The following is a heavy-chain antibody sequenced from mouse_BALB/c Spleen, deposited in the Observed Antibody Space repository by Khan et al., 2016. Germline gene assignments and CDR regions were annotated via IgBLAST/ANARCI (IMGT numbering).Heavy chain of an antibody. V-gene: IGHV1-7*01. D-gene: IGHD4-1*02. Sequence: QAQLQQSGAELAKPGASVKMSCKASGYTFTSYWMHWVKQRPGQGLEWIGYINPSTGYTEYNQKFKDKATLTADKSSSTAYMQLSSLTSEDSAVYYCAANFWFAYWGQGTLVTVSA. CDR3: AANFWFAY. J-gene: IGHJ3*01. CDR1: GYTFTSYW. CDR2: INPSTGYT.